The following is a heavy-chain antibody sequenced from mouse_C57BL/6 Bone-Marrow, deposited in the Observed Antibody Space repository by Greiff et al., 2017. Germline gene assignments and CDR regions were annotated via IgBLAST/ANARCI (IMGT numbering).Heavy chain of an antibody. CDR1: GYTFTDYY. CDR3: ARAWFAY. V-gene: IGHV1-19*01. CDR2: INPYNGGT. Sequence: EVKLVESGPVLVKPGASVKMSCKASGYTFTDYYMNWVKQSHGKSLEWIGVINPYNGGTSYNQKFNGKATLTVDKSSSTAYMELNSLTSEDSAVYYCARAWFAYWGKGTLVTVSA. J-gene: IGHJ3*01.